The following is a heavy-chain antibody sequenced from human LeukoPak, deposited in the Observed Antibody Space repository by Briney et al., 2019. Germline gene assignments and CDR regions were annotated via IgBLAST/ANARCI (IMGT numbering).Heavy chain of an antibody. V-gene: IGHV4-4*02. J-gene: IGHJ4*02. CDR3: ATYYVRSGYKLDY. D-gene: IGHD5-12*01. Sequence: SSETLSPTCPVSGGSVSRSNWWTWVRQAPGKGLEWIGEVHPSEGTNYNPSLKSRVTISLDKSKNQFSLELNSVTAADTAIYYFATYYVRSGYKLDYWGQGTLVTVSS. CDR2: VHPSEGT. CDR1: GGSVSRSNW.